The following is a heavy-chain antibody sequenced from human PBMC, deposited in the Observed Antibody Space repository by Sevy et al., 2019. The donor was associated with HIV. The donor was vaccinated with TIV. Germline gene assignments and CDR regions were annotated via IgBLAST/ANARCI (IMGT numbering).Heavy chain of an antibody. V-gene: IGHV4-34*01. Sequence: SETLSLTCAVYGGSFSGYYWSWIRQPPGKGLEWIGEINHSGSTNYNPSLKSRVTISVDTSKNQFSLKLSSVTAADTAVYYCARGIAVAGKRPIDYWGQGTLVTVSS. CDR3: ARGIAVAGKRPIDY. CDR2: INHSGST. CDR1: GGSFSGYY. J-gene: IGHJ4*02. D-gene: IGHD6-19*01.